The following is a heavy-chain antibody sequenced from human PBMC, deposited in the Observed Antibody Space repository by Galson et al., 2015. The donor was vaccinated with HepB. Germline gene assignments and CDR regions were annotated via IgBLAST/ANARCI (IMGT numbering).Heavy chain of an antibody. CDR1: GSTFTSYY. J-gene: IGHJ3*02. D-gene: IGHD2-15*01. Sequence: SVKVSCKASGSTFTSYYMHWVRQAPGQGLEWMGIINPNGGSTSYAQKFQGRVTMTRDTSTSTVYMELSSLRSEDTAVYYCAREGGTDAFDIWGRGTMVTVSS. CDR3: AREGGTDAFDI. CDR2: INPNGGST. V-gene: IGHV1-46*01.